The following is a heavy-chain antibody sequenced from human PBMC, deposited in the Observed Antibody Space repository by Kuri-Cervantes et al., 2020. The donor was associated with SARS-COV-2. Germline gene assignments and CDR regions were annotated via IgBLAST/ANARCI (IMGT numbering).Heavy chain of an antibody. CDR1: GFTFSSYG. CDR3: ARDLGYYYDSSGYYDLGY. V-gene: IGHV3-33*01. CDR2: IWYDGSNK. J-gene: IGHJ4*02. D-gene: IGHD3-22*01. Sequence: GESLKISCAASGFTFSSYGMHWVRQAPGKGLEWVAVIWYDGSNKYYADSVKGRFTISRDNSKNTLYLQMNSLRAEDTAVYYCARDLGYYYDSSGYYDLGYWGQGTLVTVSS.